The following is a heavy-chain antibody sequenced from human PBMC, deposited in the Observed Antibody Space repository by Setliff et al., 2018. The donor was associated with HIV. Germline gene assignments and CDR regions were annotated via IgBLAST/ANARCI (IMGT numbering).Heavy chain of an antibody. V-gene: IGHV4-34*01. Sequence: SETLSLTCAVYGGSFSGNYWNWIRQPPGKGLEWIGEINHSANTNYSPSLKSRVTISVATSKNQFSLKLNSVTTADTAVYYCARSRTSSGYYGVTGYGMDVWGQGTTVTVSS. CDR2: INHSANT. D-gene: IGHD3-22*01. CDR3: ARSRTSSGYYGVTGYGMDV. J-gene: IGHJ6*02. CDR1: GGSFSGNY.